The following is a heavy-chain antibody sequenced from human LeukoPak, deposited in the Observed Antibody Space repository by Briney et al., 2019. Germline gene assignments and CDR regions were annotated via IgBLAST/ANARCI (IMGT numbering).Heavy chain of an antibody. Sequence: SXXXSGXXFDDYGMXWVRQAPGKGLEWVSGINWNGGSTAYADSVKGRFTISRDNANNSLYLQMNSLRAEDTAFYYCARDLWGSSSSQLASFDYWGQGTLVTVSS. CDR2: INWNGGST. V-gene: IGHV3-20*04. CDR1: GXXFDDYG. D-gene: IGHD6-6*01. CDR3: ARDLWGSSSSQLASFDY. J-gene: IGHJ4*02.